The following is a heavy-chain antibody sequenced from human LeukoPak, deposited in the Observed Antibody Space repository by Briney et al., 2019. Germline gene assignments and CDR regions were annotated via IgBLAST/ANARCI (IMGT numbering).Heavy chain of an antibody. CDR1: GGSISSSSYY. Sequence: SETLSLTCTVSGGSISSSSYYWGWIRQPPGKGLEWIGSIYYSGSTYYNPSLKSRVTISVDTPKRQFSLKLSSVTAADTAVYYCARQGGDGYNLVDYWGQGTLVTVSS. V-gene: IGHV4-39*01. J-gene: IGHJ4*02. CDR2: IYYSGST. CDR3: ARQGGDGYNLVDY. D-gene: IGHD5-24*01.